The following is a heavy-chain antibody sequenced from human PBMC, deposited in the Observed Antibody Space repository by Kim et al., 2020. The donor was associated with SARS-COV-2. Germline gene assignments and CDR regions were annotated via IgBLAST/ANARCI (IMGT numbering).Heavy chain of an antibody. J-gene: IGHJ4*02. D-gene: IGHD3-22*01. Sequence: PGGGSTSYAQKCQGRVTMTRDTSTSTVYMELSSLRSEDTAVYYCAGSSGYYSFDYWGQGTLVTVSS. CDR3: AGSSGYYSFDY. V-gene: IGHV1-46*01. CDR2: PGGGST.